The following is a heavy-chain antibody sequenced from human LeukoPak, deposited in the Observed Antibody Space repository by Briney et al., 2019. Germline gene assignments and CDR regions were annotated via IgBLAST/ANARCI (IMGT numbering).Heavy chain of an antibody. D-gene: IGHD3-22*01. Sequence: GGSLRLSCAASGFTFSNYALTWVRQAPGKGLEWVSALSDSGVSTYYADSVKGRFTISRDNSKNTLYLQMNSLRAEDTAVYYCAKVPSGSYDSSGYHAYDYWGQGTLVTVSS. J-gene: IGHJ4*02. CDR2: LSDSGVST. V-gene: IGHV3-23*01. CDR1: GFTFSNYA. CDR3: AKVPSGSYDSSGYHAYDY.